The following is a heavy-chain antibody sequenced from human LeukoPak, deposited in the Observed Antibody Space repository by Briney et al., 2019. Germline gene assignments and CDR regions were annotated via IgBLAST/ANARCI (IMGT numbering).Heavy chain of an antibody. V-gene: IGHV3-23*01. CDR1: GFTFSSYA. Sequence: PGGSLRLSCAASGFTFSSYAMRWVRQAPGKGLEWVSAISGSGGSTYYADSVKGGYTISRDNSKNTLYLPMNSLRAEDTAVYYCAKDRVGARYYFDYWGQGTLVTVSS. CDR3: AKDRVGARYYFDY. D-gene: IGHD1-26*01. J-gene: IGHJ4*02. CDR2: ISGSGGST.